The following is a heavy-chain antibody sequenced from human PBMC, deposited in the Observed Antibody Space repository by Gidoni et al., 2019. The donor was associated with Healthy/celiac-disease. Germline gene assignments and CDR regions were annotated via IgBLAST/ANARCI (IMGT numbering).Heavy chain of an antibody. CDR1: GFPFSSSG. D-gene: IGHD5-18*01. CDR3: AKDRYSYGYRGPYGGFDY. CDR2: ISYDGSNK. J-gene: IGHJ4*02. V-gene: IGHV3-30*18. Sequence: QVQLVESGVGVVQPGTSLRLSCAASGFPFSSSGMHWVRQAPGKGLGWVAVISYDGSNKYYADSVKGRFTSSRDNSKNTLYLQMNSLRAEDTAVYYGAKDRYSYGYRGPYGGFDYWGQGTLVTVSS.